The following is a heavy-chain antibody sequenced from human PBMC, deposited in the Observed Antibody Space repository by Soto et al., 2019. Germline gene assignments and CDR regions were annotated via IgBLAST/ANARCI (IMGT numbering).Heavy chain of an antibody. Sequence: SVKVSCKASGGTFSSYAISWVRQAPGQGLEWMGGIIPIFGTANYAQKFQGRVTITADESTSTAYMELSSLRSEDTAVYYCARDRQHYYDSSGYYFDYWGQGTLVTV. V-gene: IGHV1-69*13. D-gene: IGHD3-22*01. J-gene: IGHJ4*02. CDR1: GGTFSSYA. CDR2: IIPIFGTA. CDR3: ARDRQHYYDSSGYYFDY.